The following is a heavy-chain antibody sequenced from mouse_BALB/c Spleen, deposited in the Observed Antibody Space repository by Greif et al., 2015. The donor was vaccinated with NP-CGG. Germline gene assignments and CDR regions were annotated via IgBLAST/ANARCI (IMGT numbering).Heavy chain of an antibody. CDR1: GYTFTSYW. J-gene: IGHJ3*01. Sequence: VQRVESGAELAKPGASVKMSCKASGYTFTSYWMHRVKQRPGQGLEWIGYINPSTGYTEYNQKFKDKATLTADKSSSTAYMQLSSLTSEDSAVYYCAKQYGNTAWFAYWGQGTLVTVSA. CDR3: AKQYGNTAWFAY. D-gene: IGHD2-10*02. CDR2: INPSTGYT. V-gene: IGHV1-7*01.